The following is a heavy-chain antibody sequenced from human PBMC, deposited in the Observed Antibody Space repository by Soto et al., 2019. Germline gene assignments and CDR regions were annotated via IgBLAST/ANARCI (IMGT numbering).Heavy chain of an antibody. J-gene: IGHJ4*02. CDR3: ARHNYGSGSTYFDY. CDR2: IFYSGST. D-gene: IGHD3-10*01. Sequence: SETLSLTCSVSGGSISSFYWSWIRQPPGKGLEWIGYIFYSGSTDYNPSLKSRVTISVDTSKNQFSLKLNSMTAADTAVYYCARHNYGSGSTYFDYWGQGTLVTVSS. V-gene: IGHV4-59*08. CDR1: GGSISSFY.